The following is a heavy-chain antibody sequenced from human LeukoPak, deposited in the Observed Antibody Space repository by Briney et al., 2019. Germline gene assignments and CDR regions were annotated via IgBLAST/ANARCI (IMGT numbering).Heavy chain of an antibody. CDR3: ARDLATYYYDSSGYYNFDY. V-gene: IGHV3-21*01. CDR1: GFTFSSYS. D-gene: IGHD3-22*01. CDR2: ISSSSSYI. J-gene: IGHJ4*02. Sequence: GGSLRLSCAASGFTFSSYSMNWVRQAPGKGLEWVSSISSSSSYIYYADSVKGRFTISRDNAKNSLYLQMNSLRAEDTAVYYRARDLATYYYDSSGYYNFDYWGQGTLVTVSS.